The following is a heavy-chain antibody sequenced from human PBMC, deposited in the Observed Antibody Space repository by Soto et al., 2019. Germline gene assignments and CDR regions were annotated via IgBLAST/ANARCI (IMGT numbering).Heavy chain of an antibody. CDR1: GYTFTGYY. Sequence: ASVKVSCKASGYTFTGYYMHWVRQAPGQGLEWMGWINPNSGGTNYAQKFQGRVTMTRDTSISTAYMELSRLRSDDTAVYYCARVPTHLIASLECDPWGQRTLVTVSS. CDR3: ARVPTHLIASLECDP. J-gene: IGHJ5*02. CDR2: INPNSGGT. V-gene: IGHV1-2*02. D-gene: IGHD6-13*01.